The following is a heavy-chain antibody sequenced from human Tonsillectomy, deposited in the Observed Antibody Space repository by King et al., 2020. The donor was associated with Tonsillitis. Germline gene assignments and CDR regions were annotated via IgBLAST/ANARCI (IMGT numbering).Heavy chain of an antibody. V-gene: IGHV3-33*05. J-gene: IGHJ4*02. D-gene: IGHD4/OR15-4a*01. CDR2: ISYDGSNK. CDR1: GFTFSSYG. CDR3: TRDRDDYIFDY. Sequence: VQLVESGGGVVQPGRSLRLSCAASGFTFSSYGMHWVRQAPGKGLEWVAVISYDGSNKYYADSVKGRFTISRDNSKNTLYLQMNSLRAEDTAVYYCTRDRDDYIFDYWGQGKLVTVFS.